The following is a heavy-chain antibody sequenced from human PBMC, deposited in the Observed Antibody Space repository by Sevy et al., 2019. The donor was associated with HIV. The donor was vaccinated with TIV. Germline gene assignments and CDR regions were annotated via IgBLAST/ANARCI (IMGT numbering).Heavy chain of an antibody. CDR2: ISSSGSSI. J-gene: IGHJ5*02. D-gene: IGHD2-8*01. Sequence: GESLKISCTASGFTFSSYDMNWVRQAPGKGLEWVSKISSSGSSIYYADSVKGRFTISRDNAKNSLNLQMNSLRAEDTAVYYCTRNGAAFDNGFDPWGQGTLVTVSS. CDR3: TRNGAAFDNGFDP. V-gene: IGHV3-48*03. CDR1: GFTFSSYD.